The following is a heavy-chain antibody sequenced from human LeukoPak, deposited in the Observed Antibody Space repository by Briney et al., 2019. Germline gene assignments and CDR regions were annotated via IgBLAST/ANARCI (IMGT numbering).Heavy chain of an antibody. CDR1: GGSISSSSYY. V-gene: IGHV4-39*01. Sequence: SETLSLTCTVSGGSISSSSYYWGWIRQPPGKGLEWIGSIYYSGGTYYNPSLKSRVTISVDTSKNQFSLKLSSVTAADTAVYYCARVAPAGYDILTGYYNVFWFDPWGQGTLVTVSS. D-gene: IGHD3-9*01. J-gene: IGHJ5*02. CDR2: IYYSGGT. CDR3: ARVAPAGYDILTGYYNVFWFDP.